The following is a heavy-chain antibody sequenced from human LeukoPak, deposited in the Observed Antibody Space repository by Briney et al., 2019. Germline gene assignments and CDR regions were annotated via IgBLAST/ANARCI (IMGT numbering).Heavy chain of an antibody. Sequence: GGSLRLSCAASGFTFNNYWMSWVRQAPGKGLQGVGNIKQDGSQKFYVDSVKGRFTISRDNTKNLLYLQMNSLRAEDTAVYYCARGDFSDYGDYVDVFDVWGQGTMVTVSS. CDR1: GFTFNNYW. CDR2: IKQDGSQK. V-gene: IGHV3-7*01. D-gene: IGHD4-17*01. J-gene: IGHJ3*01. CDR3: ARGDFSDYGDYVDVFDV.